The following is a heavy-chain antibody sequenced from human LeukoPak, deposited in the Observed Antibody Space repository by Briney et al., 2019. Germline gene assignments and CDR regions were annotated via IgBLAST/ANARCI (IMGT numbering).Heavy chain of an antibody. Sequence: GGSLRLSCEASGVIFRNYGMHWVRQAPGKGLEWVAVISHDGSDKYYVDSVKGRFTISRDNAKNSLCLQMNSLRAEDTAVYYCAREEGSGPDYWGQGTLVTVSS. CDR3: AREEGSGPDY. J-gene: IGHJ4*02. CDR1: GVIFRNYG. D-gene: IGHD2-15*01. CDR2: ISHDGSDK. V-gene: IGHV3-30*03.